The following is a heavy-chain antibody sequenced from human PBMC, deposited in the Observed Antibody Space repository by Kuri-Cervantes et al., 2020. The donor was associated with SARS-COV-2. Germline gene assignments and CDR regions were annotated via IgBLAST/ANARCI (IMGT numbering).Heavy chain of an antibody. J-gene: IGHJ4*02. CDR1: GGTFSSYA. CDR3: ARGLGSSWPMTTYYFDY. D-gene: IGHD6-13*01. V-gene: IGHV1-69*05. Sequence: SVKVSCKASGGTFSSYAISWVRQAPGQGLEWMGGIIPIFGTANYAQKFQGRVTITTDESTSTAYMELSSLRSEDTAVYYCARGLGSSWPMTTYYFDYWGQGTLVTVSS. CDR2: IIPIFGTA.